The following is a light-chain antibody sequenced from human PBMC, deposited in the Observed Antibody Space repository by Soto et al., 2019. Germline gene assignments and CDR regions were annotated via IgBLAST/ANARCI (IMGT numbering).Light chain of an antibody. CDR1: QSVSSN. J-gene: IGKJ1*01. V-gene: IGKV3-15*01. CDR2: GAS. CDR3: QQYNNWPRT. Sequence: IVMTQSPATLSVSPGERATLSCRASQSVSSNLAWYQQKPGQAPRLLIYGASTRATGIPARFSGSGSGTEFTLTISSLQSEDFAVYYCQQYNNWPRTLGQGTKV.